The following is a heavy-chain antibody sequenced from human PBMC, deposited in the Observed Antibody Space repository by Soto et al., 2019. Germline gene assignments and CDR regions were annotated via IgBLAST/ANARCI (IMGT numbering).Heavy chain of an antibody. CDR2: VYYSGTT. V-gene: IGHV4-61*08. D-gene: IGHD4-4*01. CDR1: GGSIDSGDDY. J-gene: IGHJ5*02. CDR3: ARDAIAPPNYFDP. Sequence: PXATLSLTFTVSGGSIDSGDDYGSWIRQPPGKGLEWIGYVYYSGTTNYNPFLKSRVTLSLDKSKNQFSLKMNSVTAADTAVYYCARDAIAPPNYFDPCAQRTLVTVSS.